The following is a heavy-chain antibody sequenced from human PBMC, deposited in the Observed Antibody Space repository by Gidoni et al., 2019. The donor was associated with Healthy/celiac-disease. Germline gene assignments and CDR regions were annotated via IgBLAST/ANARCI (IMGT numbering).Heavy chain of an antibody. CDR2: IKQDRSEK. V-gene: IGHV3-7*01. CDR3: ARDKRFLEWLRFDY. D-gene: IGHD3-3*01. Sequence: EVQLVESGGGLVQPGGSLRLSCAASGFTFSSYWMSWVRQAPGKGLEWVANIKQDRSEKYYVDSVKGRFTISRDNAKNSLYLQMNSLRAEDTAVYYCARDKRFLEWLRFDYWGQGTLVTVSS. J-gene: IGHJ4*02. CDR1: GFTFSSYW.